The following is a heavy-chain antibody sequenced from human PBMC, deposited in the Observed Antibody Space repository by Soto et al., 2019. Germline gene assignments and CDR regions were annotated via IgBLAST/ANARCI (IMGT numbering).Heavy chain of an antibody. CDR3: AGGVGYKGCNYYFDY. V-gene: IGHV4-59*01. J-gene: IGHJ4*02. CDR2: IYISGTT. D-gene: IGHD3-16*01. CDR1: GGSISSYY. Sequence: SETLSLTCTVSGGSISSYYWSWIRQAPGKGLEWIGYIYISGTTNYNSALKGRAIISIDTSKNQFSLKLRSVTAADTAVYYCAGGVGYKGCNYYFDYWGQGTLVTVSS.